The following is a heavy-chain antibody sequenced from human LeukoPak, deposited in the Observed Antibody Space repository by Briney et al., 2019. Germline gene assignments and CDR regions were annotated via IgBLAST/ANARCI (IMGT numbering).Heavy chain of an antibody. CDR3: ARRYGDYPNWFDP. CDR1: GYTFTSYA. D-gene: IGHD4-17*01. V-gene: IGHV1-3*01. J-gene: IGHJ5*02. CDR2: INAGNGNT. Sequence: GASVKVSCKASGYTFTSYAMHWVRQAPGQRLEWMGWINAGNGNTKYSQKFQGRVTITRDTSASTAYMELSSLRSEDTAGYYCARRYGDYPNWFDPWGQGTLVTVSS.